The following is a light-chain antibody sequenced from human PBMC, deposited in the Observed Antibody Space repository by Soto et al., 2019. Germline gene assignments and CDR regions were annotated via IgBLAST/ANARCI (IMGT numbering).Light chain of an antibody. CDR1: QSVLYSSNNKNH. V-gene: IGKV4-1*01. CDR3: QQYYTTPWT. CDR2: WAS. J-gene: IGKJ1*01. Sequence: DIVITQSPDSLAFSMGERATINCKSSQSVLYSSNNKNHLAWYQQKPGQPPKALIYWASTRESGVPDRFSGSGSGTDFTLTISSLQAEDVAVYYCQQYYTTPWTFGQGTKVDIK.